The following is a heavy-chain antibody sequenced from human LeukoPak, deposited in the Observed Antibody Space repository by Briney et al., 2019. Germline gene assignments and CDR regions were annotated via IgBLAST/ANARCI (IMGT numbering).Heavy chain of an antibody. CDR2: INPNSGGT. CDR1: GYTFTGYY. V-gene: IGHV1-2*04. J-gene: IGHJ4*02. CDR3: ARERSVRGGYNYFDY. Sequence: ASVMVSCKASGYTFTGYYMHWVRQAPGQGLEWMGWINPNSGGTNYAQKFQGWVTMTRDTSISTAYMELSRLRSDDTAVYYCARERSVRGGYNYFDYWGQGTLVTVSS. D-gene: IGHD5-12*01.